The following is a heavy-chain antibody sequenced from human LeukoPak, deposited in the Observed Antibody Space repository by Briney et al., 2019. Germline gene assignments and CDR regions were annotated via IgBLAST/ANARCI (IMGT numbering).Heavy chain of an antibody. D-gene: IGHD5-18*01. CDR3: ARARYSYTGIVDY. J-gene: IGHJ4*02. Sequence: PGGSLRLSCAASGFTFSNYAMHWVRQAPGKGLEWVAVISYDGGNKFYADFVKGRFTISRDNSKNTLYLQMNSLRGEDTAVYYCARARYSYTGIVDYWGQGTLVTVSS. CDR2: ISYDGGNK. CDR1: GFTFSNYA. V-gene: IGHV3-30-3*01.